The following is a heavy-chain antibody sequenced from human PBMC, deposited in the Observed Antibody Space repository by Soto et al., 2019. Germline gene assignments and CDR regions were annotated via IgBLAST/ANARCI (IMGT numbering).Heavy chain of an antibody. D-gene: IGHD6-13*01. CDR3: ARDQSSSWYGDYYYGMDV. Sequence: SETLSLTCTVSGGSISSYYWSWIRQPPGKGLEWIGYIYYSGSTNYNPSLKSRVTISVDTSKNQFSLKLSSVTAADTAVYYCARDQSSSWYGDYYYGMDVWGQGTTVTVSS. CDR2: IYYSGST. CDR1: GGSISSYY. J-gene: IGHJ6*02. V-gene: IGHV4-59*01.